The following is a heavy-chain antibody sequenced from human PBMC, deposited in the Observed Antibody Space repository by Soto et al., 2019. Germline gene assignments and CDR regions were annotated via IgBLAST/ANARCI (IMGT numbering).Heavy chain of an antibody. Sequence: SETLSLTCSVYGGSFSGYYWSWIRQPPGKGLEWIGEINHSGSTNYNPSLKSRVTISVDTPKNQFSLKLSSVTAADTAVYYCALYDFWSKDGMDVWGQGTMVTVSS. CDR1: GGSFSGYY. D-gene: IGHD3-3*01. J-gene: IGHJ6*02. CDR2: INHSGST. CDR3: ALYDFWSKDGMDV. V-gene: IGHV4-34*01.